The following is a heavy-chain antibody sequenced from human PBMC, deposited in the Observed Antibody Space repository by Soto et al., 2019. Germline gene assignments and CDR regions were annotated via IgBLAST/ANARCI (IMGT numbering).Heavy chain of an antibody. V-gene: IGHV1-69*17. Sequence: QVQLVQSGAEVKRPGSSVKVSCESSGDTFNSYVISWVRQAPGQGLEWMGGIIPIIGVTHYAQKFQGRVTISALSSTGTAYMELTNLGFEDTALYYCARESLGAKAADPWGQGNLVTVSS. CDR3: ARESLGAKAADP. CDR2: IIPIIGVT. CDR1: GDTFNSYV. J-gene: IGHJ5*02. D-gene: IGHD6-25*01.